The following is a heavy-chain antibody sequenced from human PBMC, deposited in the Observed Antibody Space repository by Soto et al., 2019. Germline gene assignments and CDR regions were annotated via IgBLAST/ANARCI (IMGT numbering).Heavy chain of an antibody. J-gene: IGHJ5*02. CDR1: GGTFSTYP. V-gene: IGHV1-69*01. Sequence: QVQLVQSGAEVRMPGSSVKVSCKASGGTFSTYPINWVRQAPGQGLEWMGGIIPLFGTTNYAQKFKGRVTITADESTSTAYMELSNLRAEDAAVYYCARGATHGSSWYFWFDPWGQGTLVTATS. CDR2: IIPLFGTT. CDR3: ARGATHGSSWYFWFDP. D-gene: IGHD6-13*01.